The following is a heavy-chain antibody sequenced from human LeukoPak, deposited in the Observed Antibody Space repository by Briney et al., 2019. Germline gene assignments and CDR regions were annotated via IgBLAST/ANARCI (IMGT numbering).Heavy chain of an antibody. CDR1: GFTFSSYA. V-gene: IGHV3-23*01. CDR2: ISGSGGST. J-gene: IGHJ4*02. D-gene: IGHD2-2*02. CDR3: AKDYCSSTSCYTPPPFDY. Sequence: GGSLRLSCAVSGFTFSSYAMSWVRQAPGKGLEWVSAISGSGGSTYYADSVKGRFTISRDNSKNTLYLQMNSLRAEDTAVYYCAKDYCSSTSCYTPPPFDYWGQGTLVTVSS.